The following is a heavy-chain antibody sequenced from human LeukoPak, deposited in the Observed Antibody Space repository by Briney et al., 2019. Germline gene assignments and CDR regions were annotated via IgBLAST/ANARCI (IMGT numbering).Heavy chain of an antibody. V-gene: IGHV4-4*07. D-gene: IGHD3-16*02. Sequence: SETLSLTCTVSGGSISSYYWSWIRQPAGKGLEWIGRIYTSGSTNYNPSLKSRVTISVDTSKNQFSLKLSSVTAADTAVYYCASVYDYVWGSYRYDAFDIWGQGTMVTISS. J-gene: IGHJ3*02. CDR3: ASVYDYVWGSYRYDAFDI. CDR1: GGSISSYY. CDR2: IYTSGST.